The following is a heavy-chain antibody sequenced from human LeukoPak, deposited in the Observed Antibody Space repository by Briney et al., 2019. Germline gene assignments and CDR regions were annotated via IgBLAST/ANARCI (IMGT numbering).Heavy chain of an antibody. CDR2: ISVASGNT. Sequence: ASVKVSCTASGYNFTRSLMHWVRQAPGQRPEWVGWISVASGNTKYAERFQGRVTITRDTPAKTAYMELSSLTSEDTAVYYCARILVRRSYGPDYYFDYWGQGTLITVST. V-gene: IGHV1-3*01. D-gene: IGHD3-16*01. CDR3: ARILVRRSYGPDYYFDY. J-gene: IGHJ4*02. CDR1: GYNFTRSL.